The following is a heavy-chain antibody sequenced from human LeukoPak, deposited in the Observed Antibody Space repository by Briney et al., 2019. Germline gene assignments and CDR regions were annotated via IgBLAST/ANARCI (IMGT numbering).Heavy chain of an antibody. Sequence: SVKVSCKASGGTFSSYAISWVRQAPGQGLEWMGGIIPIFGTANYAQKFQGRVTITTDESTSTAYMELSSLRSEDTAVYYCARTATIGYYVDYWGQGTLVTVSS. V-gene: IGHV1-69*05. CDR3: ARTATIGYYVDY. D-gene: IGHD5-24*01. CDR2: IIPIFGTA. J-gene: IGHJ4*02. CDR1: GGTFSSYA.